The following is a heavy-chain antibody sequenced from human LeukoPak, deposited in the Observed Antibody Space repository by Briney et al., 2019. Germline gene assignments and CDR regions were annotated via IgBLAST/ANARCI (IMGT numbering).Heavy chain of an antibody. CDR2: ISYDGTNK. D-gene: IGHD6-13*01. CDR1: GFTLSNSG. CDR3: ARDGGTGYTSSSLWGIEY. V-gene: IGHV3-30*03. Sequence: GGSLRLSCAASGFTLSNSGMSWVRQAPGKGLEWVAVISYDGTNKYYADSVKGRFTISRDNSKNTVYLQMNSLRDGDTAVYYCARDGGTGYTSSSLWGIEYWGQGTLVTVSS. J-gene: IGHJ4*02.